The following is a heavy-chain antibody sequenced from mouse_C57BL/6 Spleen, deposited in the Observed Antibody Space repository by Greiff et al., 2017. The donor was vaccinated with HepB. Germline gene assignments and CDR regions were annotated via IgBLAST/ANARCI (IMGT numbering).Heavy chain of an antibody. J-gene: IGHJ2*01. V-gene: IGHV5-17*01. CDR3: ARGPYGNYGGYFDY. D-gene: IGHD2-1*01. Sequence: VQLKESGGGLVKPGGSLKLSCAASGFTFSDYGMHWVRQAPEKGLEWVAYISSGSSTIYYADTVKGRFTISRDNAKNTLFLQMTSLRSEDTAMYYCARGPYGNYGGYFDYWGQGTTLTVSS. CDR2: ISSGSSTI. CDR1: GFTFSDYG.